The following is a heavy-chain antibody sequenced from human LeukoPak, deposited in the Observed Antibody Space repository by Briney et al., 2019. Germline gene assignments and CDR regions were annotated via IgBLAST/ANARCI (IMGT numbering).Heavy chain of an antibody. Sequence: SETLSLTCTVSGYSISSGYYWGWIRQPPGKGLEWIGSIYHSGSTYYNPSLKSRVTISVDTSKNQFSLKLSSVTAADTAVYYCARHLYYDSRSGAFDIWGQGTMVTVSS. D-gene: IGHD3-22*01. J-gene: IGHJ3*02. CDR3: ARHLYYDSRSGAFDI. CDR1: GYSISSGYY. CDR2: IYHSGST. V-gene: IGHV4-38-2*02.